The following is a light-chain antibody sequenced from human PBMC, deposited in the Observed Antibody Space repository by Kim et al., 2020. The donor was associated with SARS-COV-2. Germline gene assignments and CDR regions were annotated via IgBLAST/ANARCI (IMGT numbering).Light chain of an antibody. CDR3: ESYESSLSGSVV. CDR2: DNS. V-gene: IGLV1-40*01. J-gene: IGLJ2*01. CDR1: SSNIGAGYE. Sequence: RVNISCTGRSSNIGAGYEVNRYQQLQGTATELLIYDNSNRPSAVHDRFSGSESGTSACLGSTGLKAEDEADYYCESYESSLSGSVVFGGGTQLTVL.